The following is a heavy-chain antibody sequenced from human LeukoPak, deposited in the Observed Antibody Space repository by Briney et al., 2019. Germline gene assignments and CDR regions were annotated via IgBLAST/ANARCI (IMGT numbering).Heavy chain of an antibody. CDR2: IYYSGST. Sequence: SETLSLTCTVSGGSISSYYWSWIRQPPGKGLEWIGYIYYSGSTNYNPSLKSRVTISVDTSKNQFSLKLSSVTAADTAVYYCARDFDYYDSSGTVGYWGQGTLVTVSS. D-gene: IGHD3-22*01. J-gene: IGHJ4*02. V-gene: IGHV4-59*01. CDR1: GGSISSYY. CDR3: ARDFDYYDSSGTVGY.